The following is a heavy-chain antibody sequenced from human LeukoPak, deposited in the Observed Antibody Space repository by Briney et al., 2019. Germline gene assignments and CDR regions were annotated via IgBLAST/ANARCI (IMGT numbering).Heavy chain of an antibody. Sequence: PSETLSLTCAVYGGSFSGYYWGWIRQPPGKGLEWIGEINHSGSTNYNPSLKSRVTISVDTSKYQFSLKLSSVTAADTAVYYCARGTLVDQLMRTLYYYYYGMDVWGQGTTVTVSS. CDR2: INHSGST. CDR3: ARGTLVDQLMRTLYYYYYGMDV. CDR1: GGSFSGYY. J-gene: IGHJ6*02. D-gene: IGHD2-2*01. V-gene: IGHV4-34*01.